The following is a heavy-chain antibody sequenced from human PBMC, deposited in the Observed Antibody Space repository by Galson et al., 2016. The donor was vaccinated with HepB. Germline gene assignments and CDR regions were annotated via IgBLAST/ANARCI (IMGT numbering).Heavy chain of an antibody. CDR3: ARGPLGYYYDRSGSLDF. V-gene: IGHV1-2*06. J-gene: IGHJ4*02. CDR2: INPNSGGT. CDR1: GYTFTCHN. D-gene: IGHD3-22*01. Sequence: SVKVSCKASGYTFTCHNIHWVRQAAGHGLEWMGRINPNSGGTIYAQSFQGRVTMTRDTSTSTASMELSRLRSDDTAVYYCARGPLGYYYDRSGSLDFWGQGTLVTVSS.